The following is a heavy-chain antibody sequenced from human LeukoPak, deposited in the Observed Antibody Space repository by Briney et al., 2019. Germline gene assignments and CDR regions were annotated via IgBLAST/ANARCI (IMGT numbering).Heavy chain of an antibody. CDR1: GGTFSSYA. J-gene: IGHJ3*02. V-gene: IGHV1-69*13. D-gene: IGHD3-10*01. CDR2: IIPIFGTA. CDR3: ARDNPSKSMVRGGSDAFDI. Sequence: GASVKVSCKASGGTFSSYAISWVRQAPGQGLEWMGGIIPIFGTANYAQKFQGRVTITADESTSTAYMELSSLRSEDTAVYYCARDNPSKSMVRGGSDAFDIWGQGTMVTVSS.